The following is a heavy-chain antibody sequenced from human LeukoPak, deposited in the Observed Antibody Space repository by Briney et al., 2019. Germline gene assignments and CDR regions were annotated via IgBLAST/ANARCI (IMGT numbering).Heavy chain of an antibody. CDR3: AKGWLRLVDY. D-gene: IGHD5-12*01. CDR1: GFTFSSYA. CDR2: ISVSGSGSST. J-gene: IGHJ4*02. V-gene: IGHV3-23*01. Sequence: GRSLRLSCAASGFTFSSYAMTWVRQAPGKGLEWVSGISVSGSGSSTFYADSVKGRFTVSRDNSKNTLYLQINSLRAEDTAVYYCAKGWLRLVDYWGQGTLVTVSS.